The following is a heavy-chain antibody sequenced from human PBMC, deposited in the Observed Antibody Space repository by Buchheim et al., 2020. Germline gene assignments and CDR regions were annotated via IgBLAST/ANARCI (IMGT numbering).Heavy chain of an antibody. V-gene: IGHV3-74*01. CDR2: INGDGSST. Sequence: EVQLVESGGGLVQPGGSLRLSCAASGFTFSSYWMHWVRQAPGKGLMWVARINGDGSSTNYADSVKGRFTISRDNAKNTLYLQMSSLRAEDTAVYYCARNSGSYFWFDPWGQGTL. J-gene: IGHJ5*02. CDR3: ARNSGSYFWFDP. D-gene: IGHD1-26*01. CDR1: GFTFSSYW.